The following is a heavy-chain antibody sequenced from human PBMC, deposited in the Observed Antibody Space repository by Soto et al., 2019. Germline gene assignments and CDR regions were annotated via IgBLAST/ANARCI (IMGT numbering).Heavy chain of an antibody. Sequence: ESLKISCKGSGYSFTSYWIGWVRQMPGKGLEWMGIIYPGDSDTRYSPSSQGQVTISADKSISTAYLQWSSLKASDTAMYYCARNYCSGGSCYSAPNYYYYYGMDVWGQGTTVTVSS. CDR2: IYPGDSDT. CDR3: ARNYCSGGSCYSAPNYYYYYGMDV. CDR1: GYSFTSYW. V-gene: IGHV5-51*01. J-gene: IGHJ6*02. D-gene: IGHD2-15*01.